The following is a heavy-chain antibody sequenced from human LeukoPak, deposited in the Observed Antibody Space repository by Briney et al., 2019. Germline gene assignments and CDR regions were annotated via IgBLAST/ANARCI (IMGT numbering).Heavy chain of an antibody. CDR2: INPNSGGT. D-gene: IGHD3-16*02. V-gene: IGHV1-2*02. J-gene: IGHJ4*02. Sequence: ASVKVSCKASGYTFTGYYMHWVRQAPGQGLEWMGWINPNSGGTNYAQKFQGRVTMTRDTSISTAYMELSRLRSDDTAVYYCATLRDLWELSPYDYWGQGTLVTVSS. CDR1: GYTFTGYY. CDR3: ATLRDLWELSPYDY.